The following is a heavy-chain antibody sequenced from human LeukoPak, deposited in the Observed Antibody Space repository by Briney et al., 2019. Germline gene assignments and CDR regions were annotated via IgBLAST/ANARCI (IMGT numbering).Heavy chain of an antibody. CDR2: IRYDGSNK. J-gene: IGHJ4*02. CDR3: AKDLVSYNWNYGGLFDY. CDR1: GFTFSSYG. Sequence: GGSLRLPCAAPGFTFSSYGMHWVRQAPGKGLKWAAFIRYDGSNKYYADSVKGRFTISRDNSKNTLYLQMNSLRAEDTAVYYCAKDLVSYNWNYGGLFDYWGQGTLVTVSS. V-gene: IGHV3-30*02. D-gene: IGHD1-7*01.